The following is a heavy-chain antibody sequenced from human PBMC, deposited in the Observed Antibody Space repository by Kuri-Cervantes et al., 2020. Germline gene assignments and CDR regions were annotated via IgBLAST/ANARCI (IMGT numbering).Heavy chain of an antibody. V-gene: IGHV3-33*01. Sequence: GESLKISCAASGFTFSGHGMHWVRQAPGKGLEWVAVIWYDGSNKYYGDSVKGRFTISRDNSKNTLHLQMNNLGAEDTALYYCARDLRGSSCFWGQGALVTVSS. CDR1: GFTFSGHG. CDR2: IWYDGSNK. D-gene: IGHD6-13*01. CDR3: ARDLRGSSCF. J-gene: IGHJ4*02.